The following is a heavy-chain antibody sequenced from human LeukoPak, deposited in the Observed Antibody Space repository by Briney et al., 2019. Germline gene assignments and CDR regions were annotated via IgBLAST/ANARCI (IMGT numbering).Heavy chain of an antibody. Sequence: SETLSLTCTVSGGSISSYYWSWIRQPPGKGLEWLGYIYYSGSTNYNPSLKSRVTISVDTSKNQFSLKLSSVTAADTAVYYCARESEVDSSGYYGYWGQGTLVAVSS. J-gene: IGHJ4*02. D-gene: IGHD3-22*01. CDR1: GGSISSYY. CDR3: ARESEVDSSGYYGY. V-gene: IGHV4-59*01. CDR2: IYYSGST.